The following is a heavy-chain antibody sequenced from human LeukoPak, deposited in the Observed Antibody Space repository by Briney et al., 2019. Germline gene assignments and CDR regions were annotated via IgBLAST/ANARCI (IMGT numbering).Heavy chain of an antibody. D-gene: IGHD3-22*01. V-gene: IGHV3-23*01. CDR1: GLTFSSYA. J-gene: IGHJ4*02. CDR3: AKDRLRFYSSGYYYFDY. Sequence: PGGSLRLSCAASGLTFSSYAMSWVRQAPGKGLEWVSAISGSGGSTYYADSVKGRFTISRDNSKNTLYLQMNSLRAEDTAVYYCAKDRLRFYSSGYYYFDYWGQGTLVTVSS. CDR2: ISGSGGST.